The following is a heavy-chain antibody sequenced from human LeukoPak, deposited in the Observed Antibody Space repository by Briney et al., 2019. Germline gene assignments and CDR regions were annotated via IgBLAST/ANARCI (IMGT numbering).Heavy chain of an antibody. D-gene: IGHD3-22*01. Sequence: PSETLSLTCTVSGGSISSYYWSWIRQTPGKGLEWIGEINHSGSTNYNQSLKSRVTISVDTSKNQFSLKLSSVTAADTAVYYCARGPHTGVNYYDSSGYYYWGQGTLVTVSS. CDR1: GGSISSYY. V-gene: IGHV4-34*01. CDR2: INHSGST. J-gene: IGHJ4*02. CDR3: ARGPHTGVNYYDSSGYYY.